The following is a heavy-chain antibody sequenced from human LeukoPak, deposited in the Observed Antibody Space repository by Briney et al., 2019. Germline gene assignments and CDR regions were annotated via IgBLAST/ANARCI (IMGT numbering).Heavy chain of an antibody. CDR1: GCTFTGYY. Sequence: GASVKVSCKASGCTFTGYYMHWVRQAPGQGLEWMGWINPNSGGTNYAQKFQGRVTMTRDTSISTAYMELSRLRSDDTAVYYCARGDIVVVPAARTNWFDPWGQGTLVTVSS. CDR3: ARGDIVVVPAARTNWFDP. D-gene: IGHD2-2*01. J-gene: IGHJ5*02. V-gene: IGHV1-2*02. CDR2: INPNSGGT.